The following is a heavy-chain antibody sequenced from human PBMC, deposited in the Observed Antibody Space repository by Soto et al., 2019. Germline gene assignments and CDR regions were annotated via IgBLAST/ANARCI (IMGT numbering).Heavy chain of an antibody. CDR1: GYTFTSYG. J-gene: IGHJ6*02. CDR2: ISAYNGNT. D-gene: IGHD3-3*01. CDR3: ARDSDDFWSGSYYYGMDV. Sequence: GASVNVSCKASGYTFTSYGISWVRQAPGQGLEWMGWISAYNGNTNYAQKLQGRVTMTTDTSTSTAYMELRSLRSDDTAVYYCARDSDDFWSGSYYYGMDVWGQGTTVTVSS. V-gene: IGHV1-18*01.